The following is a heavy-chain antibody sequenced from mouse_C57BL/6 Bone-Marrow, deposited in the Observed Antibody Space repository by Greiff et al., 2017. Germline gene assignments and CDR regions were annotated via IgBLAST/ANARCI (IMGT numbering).Heavy chain of an antibody. J-gene: IGHJ3*01. V-gene: IGHV5-4*03. CDR1: GFTFSSYA. Sequence: EVKVVESGGGLVKPGGSLKLSCAASGFTFSSYAMSWVRQTPEKRLEWVATISDGGSYTYYPDNVKGRFTISRDNAKNNLYLQMSHLKSEDTAMXYCARGVPPWFAYWGQGTLVTVSA. CDR2: ISDGGSYT. CDR3: ARGVPPWFAY.